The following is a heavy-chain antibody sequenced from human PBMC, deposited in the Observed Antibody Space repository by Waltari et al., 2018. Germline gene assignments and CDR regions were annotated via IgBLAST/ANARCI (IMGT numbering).Heavy chain of an antibody. D-gene: IGHD4-17*01. CDR3: AKSYGDYDWYFDL. Sequence: EVQLVESGGVVVQPGGSLRLSCAASGFTFDDYAMHWVRQAPGKGLGWVSLISWDGGSTYYADSVKGRFTISRDNSKNSLYLQMNSLRAEDTALYYCAKSYGDYDWYFDLWGRGTLVTVSS. CDR2: ISWDGGST. V-gene: IGHV3-43D*04. CDR1: GFTFDDYA. J-gene: IGHJ2*01.